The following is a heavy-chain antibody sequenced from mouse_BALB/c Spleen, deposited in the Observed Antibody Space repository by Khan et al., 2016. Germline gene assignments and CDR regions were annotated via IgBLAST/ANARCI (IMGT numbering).Heavy chain of an antibody. CDR1: GFSLTGYG. Sequence: QVQLKESGPGLVAPSQSLSITCTVSGFSLTGYGVNWVSQLLAKGLEGLGQIWADGRTDYNSAIKSRVSIRQDNSKSQVVLKMNSLQTDVTDNYYCASDYDGFAYWGQGTLVIVSA. CDR2: IWADGRT. CDR3: ASDYDGFAY. V-gene: IGHV2-6-7*01. J-gene: IGHJ3*01. D-gene: IGHD2-12*01.